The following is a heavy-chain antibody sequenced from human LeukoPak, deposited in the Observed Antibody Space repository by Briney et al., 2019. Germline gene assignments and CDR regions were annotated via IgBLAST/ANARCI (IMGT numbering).Heavy chain of an antibody. CDR3: ARDLSMVRGVIIGY. Sequence: GASVKVSCKASGYTFTSYDINWVRQATGQGLEWMGWMNPNSGNTGYAQKFQGRVTMTRNTSISTAYMELSSLRSEDTAVYYCARDLSMVRGVIIGYWGQGTLVTVSS. J-gene: IGHJ4*02. CDR2: MNPNSGNT. CDR1: GYTFTSYD. V-gene: IGHV1-8*01. D-gene: IGHD3-10*01.